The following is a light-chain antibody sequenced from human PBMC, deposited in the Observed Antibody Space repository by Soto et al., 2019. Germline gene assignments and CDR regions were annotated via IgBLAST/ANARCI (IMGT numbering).Light chain of an antibody. CDR2: QDS. Sequence: SYELTQPPSVSVSPGQTASITCSGDKLGDKYACWYQQKPGQSPVLVIYQDSKRPSVIPERFSGSNSGNTATLTISGTQAMDEADYYCQAWDSSTGDVVFGGGTKLTVL. CDR3: QAWDSSTGDVV. V-gene: IGLV3-1*01. J-gene: IGLJ2*01. CDR1: KLGDKY.